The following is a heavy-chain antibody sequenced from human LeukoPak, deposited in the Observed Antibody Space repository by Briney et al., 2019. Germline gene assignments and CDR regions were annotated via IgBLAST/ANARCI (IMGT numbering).Heavy chain of an antibody. CDR1: GFTFSGSS. D-gene: IGHD6-19*01. V-gene: IGHV3-48*04. Sequence: GGSLKLSCAASGFTFSGSSMHWVRQAPGKGLEWVSYISSVGDTIYYVDSVKGRFTISRDNAKNSLYLQMNSLRAEDTAVYYCAREGAVSGTLTLDTWGQGTLVTVSS. J-gene: IGHJ5*02. CDR2: ISSVGDTI. CDR3: AREGAVSGTLTLDT.